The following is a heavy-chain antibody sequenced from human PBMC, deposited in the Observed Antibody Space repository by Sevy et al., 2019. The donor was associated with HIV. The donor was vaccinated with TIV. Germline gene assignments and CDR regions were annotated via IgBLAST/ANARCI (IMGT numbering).Heavy chain of an antibody. CDR1: GGSISSGGYY. CDR2: IYYSGST. Sequence: SETLSLTCTVSGGSISSGGYYWSWIRQHPGKGLEWIGYIYYSGSTYYNPSLKSRVTISVDTSKNQFSLKLSSVTAADTAVYYCARELGSSVDYWGQGTLVTVSS. D-gene: IGHD6-6*01. J-gene: IGHJ4*02. V-gene: IGHV4-31*03. CDR3: ARELGSSVDY.